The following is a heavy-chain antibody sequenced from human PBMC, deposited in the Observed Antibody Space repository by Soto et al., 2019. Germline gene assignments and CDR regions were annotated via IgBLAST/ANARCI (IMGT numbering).Heavy chain of an antibody. V-gene: IGHV3-15*07. CDR3: TTDDYGGNYVHTPYHYVLDV. Sequence: GGSLRLSCAASGFTFSNAWMNWVRQAPGKGLEWVGRIKSKTDGGTTDYAAPVKGRFTISRDDSKNTLYLQMNSLKTEDTAVYYCTTDDYGGNYVHTPYHYVLDVWGQGTTVTVSS. J-gene: IGHJ6*02. CDR1: GFTFSNAW. CDR2: IKSKTDGGTT. D-gene: IGHD4-17*01.